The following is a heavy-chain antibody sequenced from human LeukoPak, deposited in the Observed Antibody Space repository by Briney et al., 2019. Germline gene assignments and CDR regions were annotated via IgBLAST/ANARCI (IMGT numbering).Heavy chain of an antibody. V-gene: IGHV1-2*02. CDR2: INPNSGGT. CDR1: GYTFTGYY. CDR3: ARDHSYDILTGSFDY. Sequence: ASVKVSCKASGYTFTGYYMHWVRQAPGQGLEWMGWINPNSGGTNYAQKFQGRVTMTRDTSISTAYMKLSRLRSDDTAVYYCARDHSYDILTGSFDYWGQGTLVTVSS. J-gene: IGHJ4*02. D-gene: IGHD3-9*01.